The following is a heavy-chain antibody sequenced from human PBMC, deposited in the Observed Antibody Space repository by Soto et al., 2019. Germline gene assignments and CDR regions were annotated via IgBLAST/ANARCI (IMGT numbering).Heavy chain of an antibody. J-gene: IGHJ4*02. D-gene: IGHD3-10*01. Sequence: QVQLQESGPGLVKPSETLSLTCTVSGGSISSYYWSWIRQPPGKGLKWIASGSTNYNPSLKSRVTISVDTSKNQFSLKLSSVTAADTAVYYCASRSVLGYFFDYWGQGTLVTVSS. CDR2: SGST. CDR3: ASRSVLGYFFDY. CDR1: GGSISSYY. V-gene: IGHV4-4*09.